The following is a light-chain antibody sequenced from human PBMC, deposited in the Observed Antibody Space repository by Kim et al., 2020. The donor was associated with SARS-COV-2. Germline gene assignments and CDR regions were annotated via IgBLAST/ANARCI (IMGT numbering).Light chain of an antibody. CDR2: RTS. V-gene: IGKV1-39*01. CDR3: QQSYNFPRT. CDR1: QCVSGW. J-gene: IGKJ1*01. Sequence: ASVGDRVTISGRESQCVSGWLNWYQQKPGKAPPRLIYRTSTLQSGVPPRFSGSASGTDFTLTINTLQPEDFATYYCQQSYNFPRTFGQGTKVEIK.